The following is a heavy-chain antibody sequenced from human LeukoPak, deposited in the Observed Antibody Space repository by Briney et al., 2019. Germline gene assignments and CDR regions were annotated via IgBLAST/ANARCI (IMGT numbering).Heavy chain of an antibody. CDR2: ISGSGGST. CDR1: GFTFSSYA. D-gene: IGHD2-15*01. V-gene: IGHV3-23*01. J-gene: IGHJ4*02. Sequence: GGSLRLSCAASGFTFSSYAMSWVRQAPGKGLEWVSAISGSGGSTYYADSVKGRFTISRDNSKNTLYPQMDSLRAEDTAVYYCAKKYCSGGSCWSDYWGQGTLVTVSS. CDR3: AKKYCSGGSCWSDY.